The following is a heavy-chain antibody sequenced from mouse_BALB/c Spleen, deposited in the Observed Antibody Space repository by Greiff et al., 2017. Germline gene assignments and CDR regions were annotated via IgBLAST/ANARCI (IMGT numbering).Heavy chain of an antibody. CDR3: ARGGYYGYEWFAY. V-gene: IGHV14-3*02. Sequence: VQLQQSGAELVKPGASVKLSCTASGFNIKDTYMHWVKQRPEQGLEWIGRIDPANGNTKYDPKFQGKATITADTSSNTAYLQLSSLTSEDTAVYYGARGGYYGYEWFAYWGQGTLVTVSA. CDR2: IDPANGNT. CDR1: GFNIKDTY. J-gene: IGHJ3*01. D-gene: IGHD1-2*01.